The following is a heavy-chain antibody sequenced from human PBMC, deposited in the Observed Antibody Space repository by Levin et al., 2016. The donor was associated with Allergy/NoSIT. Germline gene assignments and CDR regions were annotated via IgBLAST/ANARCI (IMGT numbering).Heavy chain of an antibody. CDR3: AREWWEPFGDYYYYGMDV. Sequence: GESLKISCAASGFTFSDYYMSWIRQAPGKGLEWVSYISSSDNTIYYADSVKGRFTISRDNAKNSLYLQMNSLRAEDTAVYYCAREWWEPFGDYYYYGMDVWGQGTTVTVSS. J-gene: IGHJ6*02. CDR1: GFTFSDYY. CDR2: ISSSDNTI. D-gene: IGHD2-15*01. V-gene: IGHV3-11*04.